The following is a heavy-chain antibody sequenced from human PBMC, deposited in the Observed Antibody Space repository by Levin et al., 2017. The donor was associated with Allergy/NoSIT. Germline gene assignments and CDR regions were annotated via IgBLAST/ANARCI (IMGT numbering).Heavy chain of an antibody. D-gene: IGHD4-11*01. Sequence: PSETLSLTCTVSGASITSYYWSWIRQPPGKGLEWIGYIYYSGSTNYNPSLKSRVTISADTSKNQFSLKLSSVTAADTAVYYCARDRTTQHTSEVYYYGMDGWGQGTTVTVSS. CDR3: ARDRTTQHTSEVYYYGMDG. V-gene: IGHV4-59*12. J-gene: IGHJ6*02. CDR2: IYYSGST. CDR1: GASITSYY.